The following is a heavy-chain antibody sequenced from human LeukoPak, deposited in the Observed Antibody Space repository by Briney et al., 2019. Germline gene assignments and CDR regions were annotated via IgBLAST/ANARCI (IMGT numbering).Heavy chain of an antibody. CDR3: ARGGRSGSRTGFDP. V-gene: IGHV4-4*07. Sequence: SETLSLTCTVSGGSISIYYWSWIRQPAGKGLEWIGRIYTSGSTNYNPSLKSRVTMSVDTSKNQFSLKLSSVTAADTAVYYCARGGRSGSRTGFDPWGQGTLVTVSS. D-gene: IGHD6-19*01. CDR1: GGSISIYY. J-gene: IGHJ5*02. CDR2: IYTSGST.